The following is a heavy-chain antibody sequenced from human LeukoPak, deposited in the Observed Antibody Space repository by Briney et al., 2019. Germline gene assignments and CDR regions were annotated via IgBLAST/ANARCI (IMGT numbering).Heavy chain of an antibody. CDR1: GFTFSSYG. J-gene: IGHJ4*02. Sequence: GGSLRLSCAASGFTFSSYGMHWVRQAPGKGLEWVAVISYDGSNKYYADSVKGRFTISRDNSKNTLYLQMNSLRAEDTALYYCAKDRGDSGYDPFDYWGQGTLVTVSS. CDR2: ISYDGSNK. D-gene: IGHD5-12*01. CDR3: AKDRGDSGYDPFDY. V-gene: IGHV3-30*18.